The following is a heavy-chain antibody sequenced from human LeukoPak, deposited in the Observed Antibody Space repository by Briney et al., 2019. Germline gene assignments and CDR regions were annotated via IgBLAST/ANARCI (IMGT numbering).Heavy chain of an antibody. V-gene: IGHV3-30*04. J-gene: IGHJ4*02. CDR1: GFTFSSYA. Sequence: GGSLRLSCAASGFTFSSYAMHWVRQAPGKGLEWVAVISYDGSNKYYADSVKGRFTISRDNSKNTLYLQMNSLRAEDTAVYYCARGELLLWFGELSYFDYWGQGTLVTVSS. CDR3: ARGELLLWFGELSYFDY. CDR2: ISYDGSNK. D-gene: IGHD3-10*01.